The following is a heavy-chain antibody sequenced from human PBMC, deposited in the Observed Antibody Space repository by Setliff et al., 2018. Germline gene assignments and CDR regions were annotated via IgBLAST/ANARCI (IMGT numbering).Heavy chain of an antibody. Sequence: SETLSLTCAVYGGSFSGYYWSWIRQPPGKGLEWIGENNHSGSTNYNPSLKSRVTISVDTSKHQFSLKLSYVTAADTAVYYCARGARYFDWLFDPDYYFDYWGQGTLVTVSS. J-gene: IGHJ4*02. V-gene: IGHV4-34*01. D-gene: IGHD3-9*01. CDR1: GGSFSGYY. CDR3: ARGARYFDWLFDPDYYFDY. CDR2: NNHSGST.